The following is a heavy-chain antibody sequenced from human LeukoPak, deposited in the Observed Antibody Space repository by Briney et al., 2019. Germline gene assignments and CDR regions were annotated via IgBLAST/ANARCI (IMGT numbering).Heavy chain of an antibody. Sequence: SETLSLTCTVSSGSISTSNYYWGWVRQPPGKALEWIGNIFYSGSTYYSPSLKSRVTISVDTSKNQFSLKLSSVTAADTAVYYCARYFRSGSYPYYFDYWGQGTLVTVSS. V-gene: IGHV4-39*01. J-gene: IGHJ4*02. CDR3: ARYFRSGSYPYYFDY. CDR1: SGSISTSNYY. D-gene: IGHD1-26*01. CDR2: IFYSGST.